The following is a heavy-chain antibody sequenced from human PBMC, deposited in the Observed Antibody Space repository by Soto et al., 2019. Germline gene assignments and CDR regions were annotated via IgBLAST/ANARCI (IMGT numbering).Heavy chain of an antibody. Sequence: QVQLQESSPGLVKPSQTLSLTCTVSRGSVSRGGYYWSWIRQHPGKGLEWIGYIYYNGITDYNPSLKSRLIISVDTSKNQSSLILSSVTAADTAVYYCARARFYGSERTVFDFWGQGTLVTVSS. CDR2: IYYNGIT. J-gene: IGHJ4*02. CDR3: ARARFYGSERTVFDF. V-gene: IGHV4-31*03. D-gene: IGHD3-10*01. CDR1: RGSVSRGGYY.